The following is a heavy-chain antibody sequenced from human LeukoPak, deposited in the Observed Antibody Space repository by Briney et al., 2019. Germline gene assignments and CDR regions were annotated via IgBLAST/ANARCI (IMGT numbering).Heavy chain of an antibody. V-gene: IGHV4-59*11. CDR2: IHYTGST. J-gene: IGHJ4*02. CDR3: ASVDDEGYSDS. D-gene: IGHD3-22*01. CDR1: GGSISGHF. Sequence: SGTLSLTCAVSGGSISGHFWSWIRRPPGKGLEWIGYIHYTGSTKYNPSLKSRLTISVDTSKNQFSLKLSSVTAADTAVYYCASVDDEGYSDSWGQGTLVTVSS.